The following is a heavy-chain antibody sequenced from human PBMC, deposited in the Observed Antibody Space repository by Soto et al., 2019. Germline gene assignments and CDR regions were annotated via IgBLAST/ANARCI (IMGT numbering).Heavy chain of an antibody. CDR1: GFTFIDYA. J-gene: IGHJ4*02. CDR2: ISTVGHST. CDR3: AKGGSLGGILAS. V-gene: IGHV3-23*01. D-gene: IGHD3-16*01. Sequence: EVQLLDSGGGLVQPGGSLRLSCAASGFTFIDYAMSWVRQAPGKGLEWVATISTVGHSTYSQDSVKGLFTISSDNSKNTLYLQMTSLRVEDTGFSFCAKGGSLGGILASWGRGTLGTVAS.